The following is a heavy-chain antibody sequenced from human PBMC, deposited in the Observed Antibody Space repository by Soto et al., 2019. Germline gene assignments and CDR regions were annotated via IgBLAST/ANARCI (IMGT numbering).Heavy chain of an antibody. D-gene: IGHD3-16*01. CDR1: GFTFSSYA. V-gene: IGHV3-23*01. CDR2: ISGSGGST. CDR3: AKGITKKVHYYYGMDV. J-gene: IGHJ6*02. Sequence: GGSLRLSCAASGFTFSSYAMSWVRQAPGKGLEWVSAISGSGGSTYYADSVKGRFTISRDNSKNTLYLQMNSLRAEDTAVYYCAKGITKKVHYYYGMDVWGQGTTVTAP.